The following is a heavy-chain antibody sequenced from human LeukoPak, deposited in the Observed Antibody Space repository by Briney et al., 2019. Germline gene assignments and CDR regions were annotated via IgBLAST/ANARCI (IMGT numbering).Heavy chain of an antibody. V-gene: IGHV4-59*12. CDR2: IYYSGST. Sequence: ASETLSLTCTVSGGSISSYYWSWIRQPPGKGLEWIGCIYYSGSTNYNPSLKSRVTMSVDTSTNQISLRLTSVTAADTAMYYCARKLASSTLKAGAFDIWGQGTMVTVSS. D-gene: IGHD2-2*01. CDR3: ARKLASSTLKAGAFDI. J-gene: IGHJ3*02. CDR1: GGSISSYY.